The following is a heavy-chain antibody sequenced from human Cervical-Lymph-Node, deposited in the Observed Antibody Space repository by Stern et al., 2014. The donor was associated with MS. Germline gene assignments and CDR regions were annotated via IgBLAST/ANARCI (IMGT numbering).Heavy chain of an antibody. CDR2: ITPILSTA. V-gene: IGHV1-69*01. CDR1: GGTFSSYA. CDR3: ARVRELGMDV. J-gene: IGHJ6*02. Sequence: QVKLVESGAEVKQPGSSVKVSCKASGGTFSSYAISWVRQAPGQGLECMGGITPILSTANYAQKFQGRVTITADESASTALMELSSLRIEDTAVYYCARVRELGMDVWGQGTTVTVSS. D-gene: IGHD1-7*01.